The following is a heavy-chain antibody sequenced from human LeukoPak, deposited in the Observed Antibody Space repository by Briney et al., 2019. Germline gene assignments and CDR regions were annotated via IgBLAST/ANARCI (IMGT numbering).Heavy chain of an antibody. CDR2: INEDGSNK. D-gene: IGHD6-19*01. CDR3: TRVIVAVPGYFDYFDF. CDR1: GFSFSNHY. Sequence: GGSLRLSCTASGFSFSNHYMSWIRQAPGKGLEWGANINEDGSNKWHLGYVKGSFTVSRQTARHSLSLQMNSLRVEATAVYYCTRVIVAVPGYFDYFDFWGQGVLVTVSS. V-gene: IGHV3-7*01. J-gene: IGHJ4*02.